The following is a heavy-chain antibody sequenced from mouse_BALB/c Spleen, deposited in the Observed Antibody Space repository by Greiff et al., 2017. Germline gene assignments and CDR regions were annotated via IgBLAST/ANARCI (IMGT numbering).Heavy chain of an antibody. J-gene: IGHJ4*01. CDR1: GYSITSGYY. CDR3: AKDGYSSYAMDY. Sequence: EVQLQESGPGLVKPSQSLSLTCSVTGYSITSGYYWNWIRQFPGNKLEWMGYISYDGSNNYNPSLKNRISITRDTSKNQFFLKLNSVTTEDTATYYCAKDGYSSYAMDYWGQGTSVTVSS. V-gene: IGHV3-6*02. D-gene: IGHD2-3*01. CDR2: ISYDGSN.